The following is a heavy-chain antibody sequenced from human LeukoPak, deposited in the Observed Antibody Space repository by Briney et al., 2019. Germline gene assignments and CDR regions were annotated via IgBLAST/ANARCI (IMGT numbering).Heavy chain of an antibody. Sequence: SETLSLTCAVYGGSFSGYYWSWIRQPPGKGLEWIGEIYHSGSTNYNPSLKSRVTISVDKSKNQFSLKLSSVTAADTAVYYCARDFYSNYYYYYYMDVWGKGTTVTVSS. CDR1: GGSFSGYY. CDR3: ARDFYSNYYYYYYMDV. D-gene: IGHD4-11*01. CDR2: IYHSGST. J-gene: IGHJ6*03. V-gene: IGHV4-34*01.